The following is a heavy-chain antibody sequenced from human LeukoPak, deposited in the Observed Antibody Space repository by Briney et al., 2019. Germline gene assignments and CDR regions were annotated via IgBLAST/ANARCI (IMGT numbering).Heavy chain of an antibody. V-gene: IGHV4-59*01. CDR1: GDSISRYY. Sequence: KPSETLSLTCTVSGDSISRYYWSWIRQPPGKGLEWIGYVYYSGTTYYNPSLKSRVTISVDRSKNQFSLKLSSVTAADTAVYYCARDRYYDSSDYWWFDPWGQGALVTVSS. J-gene: IGHJ5*02. CDR2: VYYSGTT. D-gene: IGHD3-22*01. CDR3: ARDRYYDSSDYWWFDP.